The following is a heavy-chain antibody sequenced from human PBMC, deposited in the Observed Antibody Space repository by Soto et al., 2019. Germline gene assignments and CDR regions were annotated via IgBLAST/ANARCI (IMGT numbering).Heavy chain of an antibody. CDR1: GYSFTSYW. CDR3: ARRPRRGYSYGPADYYFDY. J-gene: IGHJ4*02. Sequence: PGESLKISCKGSGYSFTSYWIGWVRQMPGKGLEWMGIIYPGDSDTRYSPSFQGQVTISADKSISTAYLQWSSLKASDTAMYYCARRPRRGYSYGPADYYFDYWGQGTLVTVSS. V-gene: IGHV5-51*01. D-gene: IGHD5-18*01. CDR2: IYPGDSDT.